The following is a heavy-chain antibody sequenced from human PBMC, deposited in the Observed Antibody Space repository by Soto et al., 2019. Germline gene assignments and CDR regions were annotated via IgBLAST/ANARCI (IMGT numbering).Heavy chain of an antibody. CDR1: GGSFRGYY. CDR3: ARTYGSSWSPFED. J-gene: IGHJ4*02. Sequence: QVQLQQWGAGLLKPSETLSLTCAVYGGSFRGYYWSWIRQPPGKGLEWFGEINQSGTTNYNPSLKSRVTISVATSTNQSSLKLSSVTAADTAVYYCARTYGSSWSPFEDWGQGTLVTVSS. V-gene: IGHV4-34*01. D-gene: IGHD6-13*01. CDR2: INQSGTT.